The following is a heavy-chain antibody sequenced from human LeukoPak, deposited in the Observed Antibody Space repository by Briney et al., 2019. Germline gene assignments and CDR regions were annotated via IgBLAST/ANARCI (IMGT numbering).Heavy chain of an antibody. V-gene: IGHV1-46*02. CDR2: INPSDDST. Sequence: EASVKVSCKASGYTFNSSYMHWVRQAPGQGLEWMGIINPSDDSTRYAQKFQGRVTMTKDTSTNTVCMHLSSLSSDDTAVYYCARAYYESSAYRHAVYFDYWGQGTLVTVSS. D-gene: IGHD3-22*01. CDR1: GYTFNSSY. J-gene: IGHJ4*02. CDR3: ARAYYESSAYRHAVYFDY.